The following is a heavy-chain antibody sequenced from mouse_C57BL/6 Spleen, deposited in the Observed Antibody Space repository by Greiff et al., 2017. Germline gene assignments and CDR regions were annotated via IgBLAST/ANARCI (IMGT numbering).Heavy chain of an antibody. V-gene: IGHV5-9-1*02. CDR1: GFTFSSYA. D-gene: IGHD2-12*01. Sequence: EVQLVESGAGLVKPGGSLTLPCAASGFTFSSYAMSWVRQTPEKRLEWVAYISSGGDYIYYADTVKGRFTISRDNARNTLYLQMSSLKSEDTAMYYCTRAYDALYAMDYWGQGTSVTVSS. CDR3: TRAYDALYAMDY. J-gene: IGHJ4*01. CDR2: ISSGGDYI.